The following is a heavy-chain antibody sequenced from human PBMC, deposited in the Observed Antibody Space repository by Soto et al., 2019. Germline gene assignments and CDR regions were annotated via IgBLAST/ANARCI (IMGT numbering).Heavy chain of an antibody. CDR3: ARADYYDSSGYSVLFDP. Sequence: SVKVSCKASGGTFSSYAISWVRQAPGQGLEWMGGIIPIFGTANYAQKFQGRVTITADESTSTAYMELSSLRSEDTAVYYCARADYYDSSGYSVLFDPWGQGTLVTVSS. CDR2: IIPIFGTA. J-gene: IGHJ5*02. D-gene: IGHD3-22*01. CDR1: GGTFSSYA. V-gene: IGHV1-69*13.